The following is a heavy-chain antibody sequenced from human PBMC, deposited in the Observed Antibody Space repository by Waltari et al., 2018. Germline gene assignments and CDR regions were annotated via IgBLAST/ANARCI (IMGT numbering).Heavy chain of an antibody. CDR1: GFTFSSYG. J-gene: IGHJ6*03. V-gene: IGHV3-30*03. CDR3: ARSHWNYDYYMDV. Sequence: QVQLVESGGGVVQPGRSLRLYCAASGFTFSSYGMHWVRQAPGKGLEWVAVISYDGSNKYYADSVKGRFTISRDNSKNTLYLQMNSLRAEDTAVYYCARSHWNYDYYMDVWGKGTTVTISS. CDR2: ISYDGSNK. D-gene: IGHD3-3*01.